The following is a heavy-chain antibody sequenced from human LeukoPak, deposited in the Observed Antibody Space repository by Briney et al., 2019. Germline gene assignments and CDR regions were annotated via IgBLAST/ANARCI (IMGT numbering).Heavy chain of an antibody. CDR1: GFTFSSYE. V-gene: IGHV3-48*03. CDR3: AELGITMIGGV. CDR2: ISSSGSTI. J-gene: IGHJ6*04. D-gene: IGHD3-10*02. Sequence: GSLSLSCAAPGFTFSSYEMNWFRQAPGKGLEWVSYISSSGSTIYYADSVKCRLTISRDNAKNSLYLQMNSLRAEDTAVYYCAELGITMIGGVWGKGTTVTISS.